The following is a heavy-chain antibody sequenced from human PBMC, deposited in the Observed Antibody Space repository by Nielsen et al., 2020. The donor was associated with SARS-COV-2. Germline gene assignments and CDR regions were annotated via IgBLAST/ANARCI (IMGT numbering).Heavy chain of an antibody. CDR1: TDSFSDYY. J-gene: IGHJ4*02. D-gene: IGHD6-6*01. CDR2: FYHTGST. CDR3: ARQNPLFSTSRPVDW. V-gene: IGHV4-59*08. Sequence: GSLRLSCTVSTDSFSDYYWSWFRQPPGQRLEWIGYFYHTGSTRSNPSLKCRVSISGDTSKNQFSLELRSVTAADTAIYYCARQNPLFSTSRPVDWWGQGTLVTVSS.